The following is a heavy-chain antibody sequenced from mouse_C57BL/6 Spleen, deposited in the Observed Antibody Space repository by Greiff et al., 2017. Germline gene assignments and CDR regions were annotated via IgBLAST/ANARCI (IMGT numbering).Heavy chain of an antibody. Sequence: EVQVVESGGDLVKPGGSLKLSCAASGFTFSSYGMSWVRQTPDKRLEWVATISSGGSYTYYPDSVKGRFTISRDNAKNTLYLQMSSLKSEDTAMYYCANWGYDPFAYWGQGTLVTVSA. V-gene: IGHV5-6*01. CDR1: GFTFSSYG. J-gene: IGHJ3*01. CDR3: ANWGYDPFAY. CDR2: ISSGGSYT. D-gene: IGHD2-2*01.